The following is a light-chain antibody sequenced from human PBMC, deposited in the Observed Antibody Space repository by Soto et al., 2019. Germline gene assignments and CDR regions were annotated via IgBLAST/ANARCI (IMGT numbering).Light chain of an antibody. J-gene: IGKJ2*03. CDR3: QHYGNSPPYS. Sequence: EVVLTQSPATLSLSPGERVTLSCGASQSVTTTSIAWYQHRPGLAPRLLVYGASRRATGIPDMFSGSGSHLTISRLEPEDFAIYYCQHYGNSPPYSFGQGTKVEIK. CDR1: QSVTTTS. CDR2: GAS. V-gene: IGKV3D-20*01.